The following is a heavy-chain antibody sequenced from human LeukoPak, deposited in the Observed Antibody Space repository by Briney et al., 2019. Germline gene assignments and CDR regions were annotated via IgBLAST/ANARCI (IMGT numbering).Heavy chain of an antibody. CDR1: GGSISSYY. J-gene: IGHJ6*02. CDR2: IYYSGST. D-gene: IGHD3-22*01. Sequence: SETLSLTCTVSGGSISSYYWSWIRQPPGKGLEWIGYIYYSGSTNYNPSLRSRVTISVDTCKNQFSLDLRSVTAADTAVYYCARGPHYHDSSGYSPSYSYAMDVWGQGTTVTVSS. V-gene: IGHV4-59*01. CDR3: ARGPHYHDSSGYSPSYSYAMDV.